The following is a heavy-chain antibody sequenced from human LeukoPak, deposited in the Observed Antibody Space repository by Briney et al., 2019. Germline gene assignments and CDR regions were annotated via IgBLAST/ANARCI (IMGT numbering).Heavy chain of an antibody. CDR2: IYYSGST. J-gene: IGHJ4*02. CDR3: ASARYNWNDGDRVDY. Sequence: SETLSLTCTVSRGSISNYYWSWIRQPPGKGLEWIGYIYYSGSTNYNPSLKSRVTISVDTSKNQFSLKLSSVTAADTAVYYCASARYNWNDGDRVDYWGQGTLVTVSS. D-gene: IGHD1-1*01. V-gene: IGHV4-59*08. CDR1: RGSISNYY.